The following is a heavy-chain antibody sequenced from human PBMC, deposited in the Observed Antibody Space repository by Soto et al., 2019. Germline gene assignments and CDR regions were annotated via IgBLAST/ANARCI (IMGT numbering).Heavy chain of an antibody. Sequence: ASVKVSCKASGYTFTSYYMNWVRQAPGQGLEWMGWISAYNGNTNYAQKLQGRVTMTTDTSTSTAYMELRSLRSDDTAVYYCARFMTYYYDSSGYYASDWGQGTLVTVSS. D-gene: IGHD3-22*01. CDR2: ISAYNGNT. V-gene: IGHV1-18*04. CDR3: ARFMTYYYDSSGYYASD. J-gene: IGHJ4*02. CDR1: GYTFTSYY.